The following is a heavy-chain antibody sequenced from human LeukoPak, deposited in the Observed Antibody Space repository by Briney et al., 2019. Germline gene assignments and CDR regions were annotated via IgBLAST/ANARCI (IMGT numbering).Heavy chain of an antibody. Sequence: PGGSLRLPCAASGFTFSTYAMTWVRQAPGKGLEWVSLISAIGGNTYYADSVKGRFTISRDNSKNTLSLQMNSLRAEDTAVYYCAKDVRVGGGGMDVWGQGTPVTVSS. CDR3: AKDVRVGGGGMDV. D-gene: IGHD1-26*01. CDR2: ISAIGGNT. J-gene: IGHJ6*02. V-gene: IGHV3-23*01. CDR1: GFTFSTYA.